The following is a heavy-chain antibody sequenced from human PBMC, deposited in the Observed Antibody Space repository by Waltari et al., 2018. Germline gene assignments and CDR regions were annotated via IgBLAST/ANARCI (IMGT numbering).Heavy chain of an antibody. J-gene: IGHJ4*02. D-gene: IGHD3-22*01. CDR2: ISAYNGNT. V-gene: IGHV1-18*01. Sequence: QVQLVQSGAEVKKPGASVKVSCKASGYTFTSYGISWVRQAPGQGLEWMGWISAYNGNTNYAQKLQGRVTMTTDTSTSTAYMELRSLRSDDTAVYYCARGTAAYYYDSSGYYLDYWGQGTLVTVSS. CDR3: ARGTAAYYYDSSGYYLDY. CDR1: GYTFTSYG.